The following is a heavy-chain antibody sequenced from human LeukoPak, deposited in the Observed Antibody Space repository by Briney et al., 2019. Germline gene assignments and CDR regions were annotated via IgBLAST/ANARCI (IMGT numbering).Heavy chain of an antibody. CDR3: AREIFGVVPAFDY. V-gene: IGHV4-61*01. D-gene: IGHD3-3*01. J-gene: IGHJ4*02. CDR2: IYYSGST. Sequence: PSETLSLTCTVSGGSISSGSYYWSWIRQPPGKGLGWIGYIYYSGSTNYNPSLKSRVTISVDTSKNQFSLKLSSVTAADTAVYYCAREIFGVVPAFDYWGQGTLVTVSS. CDR1: GGSISSGSYY.